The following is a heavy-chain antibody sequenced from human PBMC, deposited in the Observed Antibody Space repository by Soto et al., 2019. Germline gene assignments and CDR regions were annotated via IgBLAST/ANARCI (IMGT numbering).Heavy chain of an antibody. Sequence: QVQLQESGPGLVKPSETLSLSCTVSGASITDYYWTWIRQPPGQGLEWIWYVYYSGRTNYNPSLKSRVTMSVDMSKDQFSLILTSLTAADTAVYYCASFHGVASAGFDSWGQGTLVTVSS. V-gene: IGHV4-59*01. D-gene: IGHD6-13*01. CDR1: GASITDYY. CDR3: ASFHGVASAGFDS. J-gene: IGHJ4*02. CDR2: VYYSGRT.